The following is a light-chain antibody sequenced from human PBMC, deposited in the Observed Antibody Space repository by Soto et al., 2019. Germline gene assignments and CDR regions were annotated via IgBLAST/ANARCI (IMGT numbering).Light chain of an antibody. V-gene: IGLV2-14*01. CDR1: NSNIGAGYD. CDR3: SSYTSSSTYV. Sequence: QSVLTQPPSVSGAPGQRVTISCTGSNSNIGAGYDVHWYQQHPGKAPKLMIYEVSNRPSGVSNRFSGSKSGNTASLTTSGLQAEDEADYYCSSYTSSSTYVFGTGTKVTVL. CDR2: EVS. J-gene: IGLJ1*01.